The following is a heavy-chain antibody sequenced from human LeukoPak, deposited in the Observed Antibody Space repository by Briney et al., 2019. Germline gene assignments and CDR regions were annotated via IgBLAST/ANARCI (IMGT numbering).Heavy chain of an antibody. CDR1: GGSVSSGSYY. J-gene: IGHJ4*02. Sequence: SETLSLTCTVSGGSVSSGSYYWSWIRQPPGKGLEWIGYIYYSESTDYNPSLKSRVTMLLDTSKNQFSLKLTSVTAADTAMYYCARGGDILTGYCFDYWGQGTLVTVSS. V-gene: IGHV4-61*01. CDR2: IYYSEST. CDR3: ARGGDILTGYCFDY. D-gene: IGHD3-9*01.